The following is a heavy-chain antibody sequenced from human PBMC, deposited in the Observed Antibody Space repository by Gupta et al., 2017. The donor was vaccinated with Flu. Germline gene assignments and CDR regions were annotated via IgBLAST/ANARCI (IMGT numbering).Heavy chain of an antibody. CDR3: VEAGGGSYP. D-gene: IGHD3-3*01. CDR1: GLTFTRYW. Sequence: EVQLVESGGGLVQPGGSLRLSCAAYGLTFTRYWMSWVRQAPGKGLEWVANINQDGNKKYYVDYVKGRFTISRDNAKNSLYLQMNSLRAEDTAVYYCVEAGGGSYPWGQGTLVTVSS. CDR2: INQDGNKK. V-gene: IGHV3-7*01. J-gene: IGHJ4*02.